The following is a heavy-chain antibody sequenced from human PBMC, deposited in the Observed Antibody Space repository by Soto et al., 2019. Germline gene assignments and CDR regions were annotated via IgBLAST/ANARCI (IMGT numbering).Heavy chain of an antibody. J-gene: IGHJ4*02. V-gene: IGHV3-30*18. D-gene: IGHD2-2*01. Sequence: GGSLRLSCAASGFTFSSYGMHWVRQAPGKGLEWVAVISYDGSNTYYADSVKGRFPISRDNSKNTLYLQMNSLRAEDTAVYDCAKGNGSSTSCYWNDYFDYWGQGTLVTVSS. CDR1: GFTFSSYG. CDR2: ISYDGSNT. CDR3: AKGNGSSTSCYWNDYFDY.